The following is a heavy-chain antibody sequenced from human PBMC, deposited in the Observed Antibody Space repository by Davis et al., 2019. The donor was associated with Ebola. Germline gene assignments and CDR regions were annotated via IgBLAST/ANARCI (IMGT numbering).Heavy chain of an antibody. D-gene: IGHD1-26*01. CDR2: ISYDGSNK. V-gene: IGHV3-30-3*02. CDR1: GFTFSSYA. CDR3: AKSLIVGATS. J-gene: IGHJ4*02. Sequence: PGGSLRLSCAASGFTFSSYAMHWVRQAPGKGLEWVAVISYDGSNKYYADSVKGRFTISRDNSKNTLYLQMNSLRAEDTAVYYCAKSLIVGATSWGQGTLVTVSS.